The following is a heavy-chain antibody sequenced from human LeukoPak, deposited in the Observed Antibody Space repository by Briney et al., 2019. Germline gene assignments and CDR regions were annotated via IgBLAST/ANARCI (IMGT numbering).Heavy chain of an antibody. CDR3: ARDPHIVVVTAHPFDP. CDR1: GFTFSSYW. CDR2: IKQDGSEK. D-gene: IGHD2-21*02. V-gene: IGHV3-7*01. Sequence: PGGSLRLSCAASGFTFSSYWMSWVRQAPGKGLEWVANIKQDGSEKYYVDSVKGRFTISRDNAKNSLYLQMNSLRAEDTAVYYCARDPHIVVVTAHPFDPWGQGTLVTVSS. J-gene: IGHJ5*02.